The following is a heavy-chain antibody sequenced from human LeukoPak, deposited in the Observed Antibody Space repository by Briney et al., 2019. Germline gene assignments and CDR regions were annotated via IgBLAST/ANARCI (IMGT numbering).Heavy chain of an antibody. CDR1: GLTFSNYA. CDR2: ISGSGGTT. V-gene: IGHV3-23*01. J-gene: IGHJ4*02. Sequence: GGSLKLSCAASGLTFSNYAMSWVRQAPGKGLEGVSGISGSGGTTYYADSVKGRFTISRDNSKNTLYLQMNSLRAEDTAVYYCARAMMVVANLWGVFDYWGQGTLVTVSS. CDR3: ARAMMVVANLWGVFDY. D-gene: IGHD3-22*01.